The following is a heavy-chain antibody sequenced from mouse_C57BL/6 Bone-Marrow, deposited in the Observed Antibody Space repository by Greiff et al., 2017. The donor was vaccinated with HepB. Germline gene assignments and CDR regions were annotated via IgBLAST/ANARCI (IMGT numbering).Heavy chain of an antibody. CDR3: ARQDFITTPWFAY. CDR1: GFTFSSYG. Sequence: DVMLVESGGDLVKPGGSLKLSCAASGFTFSSYGMSWVRQTPDKRLEWVATISSGGSYTYYPDSVKGRFTISRDNAKNTLYLQMSSLKSEDTAMYYCARQDFITTPWFAYWGQGTLVTVSA. CDR2: ISSGGSYT. V-gene: IGHV5-6*02. J-gene: IGHJ3*01. D-gene: IGHD1-1*01.